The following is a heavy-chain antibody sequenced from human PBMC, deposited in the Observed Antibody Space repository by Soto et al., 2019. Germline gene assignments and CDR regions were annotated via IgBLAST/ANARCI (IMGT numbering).Heavy chain of an antibody. V-gene: IGHV4-34*08. D-gene: IGHD3-10*01. CDR3: ARDLRYFLY. CDR1: GGTFSGYF. Sequence: ETLSLTCAVYGGTFSGYFWTWVRQPPGKGLEWIGEIEHNGNNNINPSLKSRVTMSVDTSKNQISLTLTSVTAADTAVYFCARDLRYFLYWGLGTLVTVFS. CDR2: IEHNGNN. J-gene: IGHJ4*02.